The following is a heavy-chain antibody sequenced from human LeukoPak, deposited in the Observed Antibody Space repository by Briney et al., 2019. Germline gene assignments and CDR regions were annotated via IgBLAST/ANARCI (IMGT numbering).Heavy chain of an antibody. D-gene: IGHD1-26*01. CDR3: AKVHYTASFPGSFPGRNYFDS. J-gene: IGHJ4*02. CDR2: IGARGDVT. Sequence: EGSLRLSCTASGFSFNNYAMTWFRQAPGKGLEWVSSIGARGDVTFSADSVRGRFTISRDNSKRTLFLQMNSLRAEDTAVYYCAKVHYTASFPGSFPGRNYFDSWGQGSLVTVSP. V-gene: IGHV3-23*01. CDR1: GFSFNNYA.